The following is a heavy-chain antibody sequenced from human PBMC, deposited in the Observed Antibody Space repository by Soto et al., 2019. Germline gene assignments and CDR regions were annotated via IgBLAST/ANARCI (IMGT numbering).Heavy chain of an antibody. CDR3: ARDSRNYYDSSGHDY. CDR1: GFTFSSYA. Sequence: GGSLRLSCAASGFTFSSYAMHWVRQAPGKGLEWVAVISYDGSNKYYADSVKGRFTISRDNSKNTLYLQMDSLRAEDTAVYYCARDSRNYYDSSGHDYWGQGPLVTVSS. J-gene: IGHJ4*02. D-gene: IGHD3-22*01. V-gene: IGHV3-30-3*01. CDR2: ISYDGSNK.